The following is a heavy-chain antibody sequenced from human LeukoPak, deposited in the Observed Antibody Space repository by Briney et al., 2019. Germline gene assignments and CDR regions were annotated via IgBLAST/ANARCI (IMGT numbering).Heavy chain of an antibody. D-gene: IGHD5-18*01. Sequence: GGSLRLSCAASGFTFSSYAMHWVRQAPGKGLEYVSAISSNGGSTYYANSVKGRFTISRDNSKNTLYLQMGSLRAEDMAVYYCARAGAGFNTAMVDLYYYYYMDVWGKGTTVTVSS. CDR3: ARAGAGFNTAMVDLYYYYYMDV. CDR2: ISSNGGST. CDR1: GFTFSSYA. J-gene: IGHJ6*03. V-gene: IGHV3-64*01.